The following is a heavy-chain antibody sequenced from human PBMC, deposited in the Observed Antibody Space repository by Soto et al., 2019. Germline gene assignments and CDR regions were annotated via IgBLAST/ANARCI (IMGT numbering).Heavy chain of an antibody. J-gene: IGHJ5*02. D-gene: IGHD6-19*01. CDR2: IYQSGVT. CDR3: AGMPYTSGLRFDP. Sequence: SETLSLTCNMSGDSYSISTYSWSWIRQPPGKALQWIGFIYQSGVTSYNPSLASRVSISLDRSNNQCSLKLKSVTAADTAVYFCAGMPYTSGLRFDPWGQGTLVTVSA. CDR1: GDSYSISTYS. V-gene: IGHV4-30-2*01.